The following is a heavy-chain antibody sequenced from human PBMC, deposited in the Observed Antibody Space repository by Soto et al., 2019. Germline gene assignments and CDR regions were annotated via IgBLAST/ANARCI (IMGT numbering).Heavy chain of an antibody. CDR2: IDPSDSYT. D-gene: IGHD3-3*01. Sequence: PVESLKISCKGSGYSFTSYWISWVRQMPVKGLEWMGRIDPSDSYTNYSPSFQGHVTISADKSISTAYLQWSSLKASDTAMYYCARSADFWSGHYYYGMDVWGQGTTVTVSS. CDR1: GYSFTSYW. CDR3: ARSADFWSGHYYYGMDV. V-gene: IGHV5-10-1*01. J-gene: IGHJ6*02.